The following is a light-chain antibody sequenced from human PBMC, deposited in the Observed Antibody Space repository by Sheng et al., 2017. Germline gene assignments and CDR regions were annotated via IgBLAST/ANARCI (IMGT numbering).Light chain of an antibody. Sequence: DIQMTQSPSTLSASVGDRVTITCRASQSVSSWLAWYQQKPGKAPKLLIYKASSLESGVPSRFSGSGSGTEFTLTISRLEPEDFAVYYCQQYGSFFTFGPGTKVDIK. CDR3: QQYGSFFT. CDR2: KAS. V-gene: IGKV1-5*03. J-gene: IGKJ3*01. CDR1: QSVSSW.